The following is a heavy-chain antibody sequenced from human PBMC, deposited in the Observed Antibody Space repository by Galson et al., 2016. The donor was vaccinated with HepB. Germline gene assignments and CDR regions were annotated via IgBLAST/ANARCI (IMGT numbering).Heavy chain of an antibody. Sequence: SLRLSCAASGFTFSSYSMNWVRQAPGKGLEWVSSISSSSSYIYYAYSVKGRFTISRDNAKNSLYLQMNSLRAEDTAVYYCARGDIVGAIFDYWGQGTLVTVSP. CDR1: GFTFSSYS. CDR2: ISSSSSYI. V-gene: IGHV3-21*01. CDR3: ARGDIVGAIFDY. D-gene: IGHD1-26*01. J-gene: IGHJ4*02.